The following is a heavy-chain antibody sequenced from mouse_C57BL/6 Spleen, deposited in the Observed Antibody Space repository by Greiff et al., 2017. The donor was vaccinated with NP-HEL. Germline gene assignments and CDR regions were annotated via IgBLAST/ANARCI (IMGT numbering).Heavy chain of an antibody. CDR3: ARGGYGNYNWYFDV. D-gene: IGHD2-10*02. CDR2: IYPSDSET. V-gene: IGHV1-61*01. CDR1: GYTFTSYW. J-gene: IGHJ1*03. Sequence: VKLQQPGAELVRPGSSVKLSCKASGYTFTSYWMDWVKQRPGQGLEWIGNIYPSDSETHYNQKFKDKATLTVDKSSSTAYMQLSSLTSEDSAVYYCARGGYGNYNWYFDVWGTGTTVTVSS.